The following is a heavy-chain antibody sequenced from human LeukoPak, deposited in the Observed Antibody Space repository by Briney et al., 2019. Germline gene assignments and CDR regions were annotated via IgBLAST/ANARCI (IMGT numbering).Heavy chain of an antibody. CDR1: GGSISSYY. Sequence: PSETLSLTCTVSGGSISSYYWSWIRQPAGKGLEWIGRICSSGSTDYNPSLKSRVTMSGDTFKNQVSLKLSSVTAADTAVYYCARHGFTMVRGASYFDYWGQGTLVTVSS. CDR3: ARHGFTMVRGASYFDY. CDR2: ICSSGST. D-gene: IGHD3-10*01. V-gene: IGHV4-4*07. J-gene: IGHJ4*02.